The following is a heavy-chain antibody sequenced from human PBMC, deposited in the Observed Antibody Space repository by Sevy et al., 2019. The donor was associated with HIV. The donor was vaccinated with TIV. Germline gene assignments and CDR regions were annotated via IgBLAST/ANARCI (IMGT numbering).Heavy chain of an antibody. CDR3: STVILGISYLRL. CDR1: GYRLSELS. D-gene: IGHD2-21*01. J-gene: IGHJ4*02. Sequence: ASVKVSCNVSGYRLSELSTYWVRQTPAKGLEGMGGFDPEYDDPIYAQNFQGRVTMTEDTSTDTAYMELSSLTSEDTAVYYCSTVILGISYLRLWGPGTLVTVSS. CDR2: FDPEYDDP. V-gene: IGHV1-24*01.